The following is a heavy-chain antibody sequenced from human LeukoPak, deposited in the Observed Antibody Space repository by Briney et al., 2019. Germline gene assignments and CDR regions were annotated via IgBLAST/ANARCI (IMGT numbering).Heavy chain of an antibody. D-gene: IGHD1-1*01. J-gene: IGHJ4*02. V-gene: IGHV3-48*03. Sequence: PGGSLRLSCAASGFTFSTYNMNWVRQAPGKGLEWVSYISSSGSTKYYADSVKGRFTISRDNAKNSLYLQMNSLRAEDTAVYYCAREGTWNGFDYWGQGTLVTVSS. CDR3: AREGTWNGFDY. CDR2: ISSSGSTK. CDR1: GFTFSTYN.